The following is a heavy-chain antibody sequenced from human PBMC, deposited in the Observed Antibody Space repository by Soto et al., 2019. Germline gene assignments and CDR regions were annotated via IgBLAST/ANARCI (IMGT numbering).Heavy chain of an antibody. J-gene: IGHJ6*02. V-gene: IGHV3-13*01. CDR3: ARGDERITMVRGVIFYYYYGMDV. D-gene: IGHD3-10*01. CDR2: IGTAGDT. CDR1: GFTFSSYD. Sequence: GGSLRLSCAASGFTFSSYDMHWVRQATGKGLEWVSAIGTAGDTYYPGSVKGRFTISRENAKNSLYLQMNSLRAEDTAVYYCARGDERITMVRGVIFYYYYGMDVWGQGTTVTVSS.